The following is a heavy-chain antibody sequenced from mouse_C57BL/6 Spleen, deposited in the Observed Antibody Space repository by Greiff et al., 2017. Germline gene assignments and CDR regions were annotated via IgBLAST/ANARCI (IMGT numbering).Heavy chain of an antibody. Sequence: QLQESGAELVRPGASVTLSCKASGYTFSDYEMHWVKQTPVHGLEWIGAIDPETGGTAYNQKFKGKAILTADKSSSTAYMELRSLTSEDSAVNYGTKIYYEYDEWSWYWGQGTTLTVSS. CDR2: IDPETGGT. D-gene: IGHD2-4*01. CDR3: TKIYYEYDEWSWY. V-gene: IGHV1-15*01. CDR1: GYTFSDYE. J-gene: IGHJ2*01.